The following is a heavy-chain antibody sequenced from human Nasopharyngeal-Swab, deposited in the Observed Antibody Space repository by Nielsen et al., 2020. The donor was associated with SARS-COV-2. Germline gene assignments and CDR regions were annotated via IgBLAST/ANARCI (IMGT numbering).Heavy chain of an antibody. Sequence: GESLKISCAASGFTFRSYGMHWVRQAPGKGLEWVAVIWYDGSNKYYADSVKGRFTISRDNSKNTLYLQMNSLRAEDTAVYYCARADGDYVHDYWGQGTLGTVSS. CDR2: IWYDGSNK. J-gene: IGHJ4*02. V-gene: IGHV3-33*01. D-gene: IGHD4-17*01. CDR3: ARADGDYVHDY. CDR1: GFTFRSYG.